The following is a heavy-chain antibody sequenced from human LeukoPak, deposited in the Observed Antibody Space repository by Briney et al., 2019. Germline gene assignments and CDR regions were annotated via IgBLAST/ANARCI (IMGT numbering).Heavy chain of an antibody. J-gene: IGHJ4*02. CDR3: ARAAYYRFDY. CDR2: INSDGSTI. V-gene: IGHV3-74*01. Sequence: GGSLRLSCAASGFTFSSYAMSWVRQAPGKGLEWVARINSDGSTINHADSVRGRFTISRDNAENTLYLQMSSLRAEDTAIYFCARAAYYRFDYWGQGTLVTVSS. D-gene: IGHD1-26*01. CDR1: GFTFSSYA.